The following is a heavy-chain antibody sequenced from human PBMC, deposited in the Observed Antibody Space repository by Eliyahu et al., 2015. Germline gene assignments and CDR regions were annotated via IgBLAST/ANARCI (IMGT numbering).Heavy chain of an antibody. CDR2: VSYSGYNT. V-gene: IGHV3-23*01. D-gene: IGHD3-10*01. CDR1: GFXFSSYA. CDR3: AKEYYSGSGSYLFDH. J-gene: IGHJ4*02. Sequence: EVHLLESGGGLVQPGGSLRLSCAASGFXFSSYAMNWXRQAPGSGAEWVSTVSYSGYNTYYADSVKGRFTVSRDNSKNTLYLQMDALRAEDTALYYCAKEYYSGSGSYLFDHWGQGILVTVSS.